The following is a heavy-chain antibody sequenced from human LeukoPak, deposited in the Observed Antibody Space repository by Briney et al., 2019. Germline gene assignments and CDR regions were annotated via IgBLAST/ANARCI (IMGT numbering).Heavy chain of an antibody. Sequence: SETLSLTCSVSGGSISSSSYYWGWIRQPPGKGLEWIGSIYYSGSTYYNPSLKSRVTISVDTSKNQFSLKLSSVTAADTAVYYCARTSTVTTDFDYWGQGTLVTVSS. J-gene: IGHJ4*02. V-gene: IGHV4-39*01. CDR3: ARTSTVTTDFDY. CDR2: IYYSGST. CDR1: GGSISSSSYY. D-gene: IGHD4-17*01.